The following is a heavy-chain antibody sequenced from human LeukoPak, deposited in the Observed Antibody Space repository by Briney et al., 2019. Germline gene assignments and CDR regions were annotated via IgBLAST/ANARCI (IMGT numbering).Heavy chain of an antibody. V-gene: IGHV1-18*01. Sequence: GASVKVSCKASGYTFTSYGISWVRQAPGQGLEWMGWISAYNGNTNYAQKLQGRVTMTTDTSTSTAYMELRSLRSDDTAVYYCARAGIMITFGPKNPDYWGQGTLVTVSS. D-gene: IGHD3-16*01. J-gene: IGHJ4*02. CDR2: ISAYNGNT. CDR1: GYTFTSYG. CDR3: ARAGIMITFGPKNPDY.